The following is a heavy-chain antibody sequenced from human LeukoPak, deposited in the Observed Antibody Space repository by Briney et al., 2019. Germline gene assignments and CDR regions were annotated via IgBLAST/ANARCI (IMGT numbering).Heavy chain of an antibody. V-gene: IGHV4-31*03. CDR3: ARAGKQQLPHY. CDR2: IYYSGST. J-gene: IGHJ4*02. CDR1: GGSISRGGYY. D-gene: IGHD6-13*01. Sequence: SQTLSLTRTVSGGSISRGGYYWSWIRQHPGRGLEWIGYIYYSGSTYYNPSLKSRVTISVDTSKNQFSLKLSSVTAADTAVYYCARAGKQQLPHYWGQGTLVTVSS.